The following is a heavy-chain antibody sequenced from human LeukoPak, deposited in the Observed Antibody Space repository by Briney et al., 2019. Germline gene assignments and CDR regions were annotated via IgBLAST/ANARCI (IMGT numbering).Heavy chain of an antibody. CDR3: AKTNNRNAFDI. CDR2: IRYDNTNK. Sequence: PGGSLRLSCTTSGFTFSIYGMHWVRQAPGKGLEWVAFIRYDNTNKYYADPVKGRFTISRDNSKNTLYLQMNSLRAEDTAVYYCAKTNNRNAFDIWGQGTMVTVSS. D-gene: IGHD1-14*01. V-gene: IGHV3-30*02. J-gene: IGHJ3*02. CDR1: GFTFSIYG.